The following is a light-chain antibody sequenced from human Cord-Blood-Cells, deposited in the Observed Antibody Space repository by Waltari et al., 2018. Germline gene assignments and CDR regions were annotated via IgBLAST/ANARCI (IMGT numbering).Light chain of an antibody. J-gene: IGKJ1*01. Sequence: DIQMTQSPSTLSASVGDRVTITCRASQSISSWVAWYPQKPGKAPNLLIYDASSLESGVPSRFSGSGSGTEFTLTISSLQPDDFATYYCQQYNSYSPTFGQGTKVEIK. CDR1: QSISSW. CDR2: DAS. CDR3: QQYNSYSPT. V-gene: IGKV1-5*01.